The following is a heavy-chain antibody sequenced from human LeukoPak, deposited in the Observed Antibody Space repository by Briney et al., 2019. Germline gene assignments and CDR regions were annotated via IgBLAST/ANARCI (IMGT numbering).Heavy chain of an antibody. D-gene: IGHD3-22*01. J-gene: IGHJ4*02. CDR1: GYTLTELS. CDR2: FDPEDGET. V-gene: IGHV1-24*01. Sequence: ASVKVSCKVSGYTLTELSMHWVRQAPGKGLEWMGGFDPEDGETIYAQKFQGRVTMTEDTSTDTAYMELSSLSSEDTAVYYCATVPVLFYDSSGYFPHYWGQGTLVTVSS. CDR3: ATVPVLFYDSSGYFPHY.